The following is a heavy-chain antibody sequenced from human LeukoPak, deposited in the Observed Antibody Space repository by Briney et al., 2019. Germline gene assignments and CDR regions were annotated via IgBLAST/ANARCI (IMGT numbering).Heavy chain of an antibody. CDR2: INPNSGGT. J-gene: IGHJ6*03. Sequence: ASVKVSCKASGYTFTGYYMHWVRQAPGQGLEWMGWINPNSGGTNYAQKFQGRVTMTRDTSITTAYMELRSLRSDDTAVYYCARAPIRPPDTAMVTGYYYYYMDVWGKGTTVTVSS. CDR3: ARAPIRPPDTAMVTGYYYYYMDV. CDR1: GYTFTGYY. D-gene: IGHD5-18*01. V-gene: IGHV1-2*02.